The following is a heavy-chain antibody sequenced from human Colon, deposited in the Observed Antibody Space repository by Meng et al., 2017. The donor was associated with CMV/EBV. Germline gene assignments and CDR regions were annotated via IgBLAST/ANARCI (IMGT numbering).Heavy chain of an antibody. Sequence: SAGSAGCSSNSNYWNWVPEHTVKGVEWIGEISHRGMTKDMLSLKSRVTIEKDRTKNYFYLKWTCVKAADVGLYFCARSEGCFYLDYWGQGTLVTVSS. D-gene: IGHD3-10*02. CDR3: ARSEGCFYLDY. CDR2: ISHRGMT. CDR1: AGCSSNSNY. V-gene: IGHV4-4*01. J-gene: IGHJ4*02.